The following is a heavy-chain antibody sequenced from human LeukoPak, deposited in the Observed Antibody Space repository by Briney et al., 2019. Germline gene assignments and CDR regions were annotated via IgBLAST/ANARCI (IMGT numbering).Heavy chain of an antibody. CDR2: IIPIFGTA. J-gene: IGHJ3*02. CDR1: GGTFSSYA. D-gene: IGHD4-23*01. Sequence: ASVKVSCKASGGTFSSYAISWVRQAPGQGLEWMGRIIPIFGTANYAQKFQGRVTITTDESTSTAYMELSSLRSEDTAVYYCARAPLHYGGNSWGAFDIRGQGTMVTVSS. CDR3: ARAPLHYGGNSWGAFDI. V-gene: IGHV1-69*05.